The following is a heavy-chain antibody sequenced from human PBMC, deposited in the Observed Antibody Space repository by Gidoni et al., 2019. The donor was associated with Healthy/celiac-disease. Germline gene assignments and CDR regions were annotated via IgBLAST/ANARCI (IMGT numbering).Heavy chain of an antibody. Sequence: EVQLVESGGGLVKPGGSLRLSCAASGFTFSSYSMNWVRQAPGKGLEWVSYISSSSSYIYYADSVKGRFTISRDNAKNSLYLQMISLRAEDTAVYYCARDVQWELPPGWFDPWGQGTLVTVSS. V-gene: IGHV3-21*01. CDR2: ISSSSSYI. D-gene: IGHD1-26*01. CDR1: GFTFSSYS. J-gene: IGHJ5*02. CDR3: ARDVQWELPPGWFDP.